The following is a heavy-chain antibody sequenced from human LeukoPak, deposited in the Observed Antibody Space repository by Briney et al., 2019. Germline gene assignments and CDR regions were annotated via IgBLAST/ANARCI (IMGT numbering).Heavy chain of an antibody. D-gene: IGHD3-16*02. CDR1: GFTFSGSA. Sequence: SGGSLRLSCAASGFTFSGSAMHWVRQASGKGLEWVGRIRSKANSYATAYAASVKGRFTISRDDSKNTAYLHMNSLKAEDTAVYYCTRRSHDYDFLWGSYRSLDYWGQGTLVTVSS. CDR2: IRSKANSYAT. J-gene: IGHJ4*02. CDR3: TRRSHDYDFLWGSYRSLDY. V-gene: IGHV3-73*01.